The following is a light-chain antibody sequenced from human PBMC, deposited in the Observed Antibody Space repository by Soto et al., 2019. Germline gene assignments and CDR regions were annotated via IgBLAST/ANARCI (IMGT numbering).Light chain of an antibody. CDR1: QSISTF. J-gene: IGKJ5*01. CDR3: QQSYSKGT. V-gene: IGKV1-39*01. CDR2: AAS. Sequence: IQMTQSPSSLSSSVGYILTITFRASQSISTFLNWYQQKPGKAPKLLIYAASTLQSGVPSRFSGSGSGTDFTLTISSLQPEDFATYYCQQSYSKGTFGQGTRLEIK.